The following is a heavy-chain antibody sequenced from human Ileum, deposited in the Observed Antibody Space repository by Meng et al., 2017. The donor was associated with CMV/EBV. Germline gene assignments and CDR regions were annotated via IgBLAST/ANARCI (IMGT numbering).Heavy chain of an antibody. D-gene: IGHD6-19*01. V-gene: IGHV3-21*01. CDR3: ASHIALAENY. Sequence: GEALNISCASSGFSFRSYSMNWVRQAPGKGLEWVSVISSSSSYRYYTDSVKGRFTISRDNAKNSLYLQMNSLRVEDTAVYYCASHIALAENYWGQGTLVTVSS. J-gene: IGHJ4*02. CDR2: ISSSSSYR. CDR1: GFSFRSYS.